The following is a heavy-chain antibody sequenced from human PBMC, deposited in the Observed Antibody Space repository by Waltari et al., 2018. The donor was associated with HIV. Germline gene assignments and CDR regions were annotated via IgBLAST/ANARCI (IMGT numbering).Heavy chain of an antibody. CDR3: ARDYCSSSSCTVDY. J-gene: IGHJ4*02. CDR1: GFNLRSYS. D-gene: IGHD2-2*01. CDR2: ISTSRSSE. V-gene: IGHV3-48*01. Sequence: EVQLVESGGGLVQPGGSLRLSGVGSGFNLRSYSMHWVGQAPGKGLEWVSYISTSRSSEYYADSVKGRFTISRDNAKNSLFLQMSSLRTEDTAVYYCARDYCSSSSCTVDYWGQGALVTVSS.